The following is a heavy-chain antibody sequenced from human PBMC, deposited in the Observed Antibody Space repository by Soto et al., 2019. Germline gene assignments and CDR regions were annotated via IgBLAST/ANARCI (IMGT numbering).Heavy chain of an antibody. J-gene: IGHJ4*02. CDR2: ISYDGSNK. D-gene: IGHD6-13*01. CDR3: AREPVSEAAAGWRPHDY. V-gene: IGHV3-30-3*01. CDR1: GFTFSSYA. Sequence: QVQLVESGGGVVQPGRSLRLSCAASGFTFSSYAMHWVRQAPGKGLEWVAVISYDGSNKYYADSVKGRFTISRDNSKNTLYLQMNSLRAEDTAVYSCAREPVSEAAAGWRPHDYWGQGTLVTVSS.